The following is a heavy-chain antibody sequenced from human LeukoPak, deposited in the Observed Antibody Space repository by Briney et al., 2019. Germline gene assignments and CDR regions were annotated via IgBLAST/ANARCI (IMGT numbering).Heavy chain of an antibody. D-gene: IGHD1-26*01. CDR2: ISTNGGSI. CDR1: GFTFSNCA. CDR3: VRTFTDGGGGYYGDYFDY. Sequence: GGSLRLSCAASGFTFSNCAMHWVLQAPGKGLEYVSGISTNGGSIYYANSVRGRFTISRDNSRNTMYLQMGSLRAEDLAVYYCVRTFTDGGGGYYGDYFDYWGQGTLVTVSS. V-gene: IGHV3-64*01. J-gene: IGHJ4*02.